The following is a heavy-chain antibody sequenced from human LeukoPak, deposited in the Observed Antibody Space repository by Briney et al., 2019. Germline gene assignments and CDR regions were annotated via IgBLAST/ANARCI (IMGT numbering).Heavy chain of an antibody. D-gene: IGHD3-22*01. CDR3: ARGAYYYDSSGYYYAQ. J-gene: IGHJ4*02. Sequence: ASVKVSCKAFGYTFTSNYMHWVRQAPGQGPEWMGVISPSGGSTTYAQKFQGRVTLTRDMSTSTDYLELSSLRSEDTAVYYCARGAYYYDSSGYYYAQWGQGTLVTVSS. V-gene: IGHV1-46*01. CDR2: ISPSGGST. CDR1: GYTFTSNY.